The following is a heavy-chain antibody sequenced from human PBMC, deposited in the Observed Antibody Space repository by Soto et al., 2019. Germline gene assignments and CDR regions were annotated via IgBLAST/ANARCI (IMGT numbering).Heavy chain of an antibody. J-gene: IGHJ6*02. CDR2: ISGSGGST. D-gene: IGHD3-22*01. CDR3: AKALADYYDSSGYPNYYYYGMDV. CDR1: GFTFSSYA. V-gene: IGHV3-23*01. Sequence: GGSLRLSCAASGFTFSSYAMSWVRQAPGKGLEWVSAISGSGGSTYYADSVKGRFTISRDNSKNTLYLQMNSLRAEDTAVYYCAKALADYYDSSGYPNYYYYGMDVWGQGTTVTVSS.